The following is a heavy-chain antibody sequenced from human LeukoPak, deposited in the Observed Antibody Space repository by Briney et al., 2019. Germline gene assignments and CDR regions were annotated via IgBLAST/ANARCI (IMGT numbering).Heavy chain of an antibody. CDR2: INHSGST. V-gene: IGHV4-34*01. CDR1: GGSFSGYY. CDR3: ARHRRSSITMIVVVITTPGAFDI. D-gene: IGHD3-22*01. Sequence: SETLSLTCAVYGGSFSGYYWSWIRQPPGKGLEWIGEINHSGSTNYNPSLKSRVTISVDTSKNQFSLKLSSVTAADTAVYYCARHRRSSITMIVVVITTPGAFDIWGQGTMVTVSS. J-gene: IGHJ3*02.